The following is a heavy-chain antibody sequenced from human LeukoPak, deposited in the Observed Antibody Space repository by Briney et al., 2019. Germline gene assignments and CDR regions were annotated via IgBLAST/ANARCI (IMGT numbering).Heavy chain of an antibody. Sequence: SQTLSLTCAISGDSVFSNSSWNWIRQSPSRGLEWLGRTYYRSKWYNGYGVSVKSRININPDTSKNHFSLQLSSVTPEDTAVYYCVRGGQGDGHSADEGFDIWGQGTMVTVS. CDR3: VRGGQGDGHSADEGFDI. D-gene: IGHD5-18*01. CDR1: GDSVFSNSS. V-gene: IGHV6-1*01. J-gene: IGHJ3*02. CDR2: TYYRSKWYN.